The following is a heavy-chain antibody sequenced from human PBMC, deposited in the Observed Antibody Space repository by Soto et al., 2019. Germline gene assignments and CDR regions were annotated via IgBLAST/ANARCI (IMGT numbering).Heavy chain of an antibody. CDR3: ARVRQLVGYFYYYMDV. CDR1: GYTFTNYG. D-gene: IGHD6-6*01. J-gene: IGHJ6*03. V-gene: IGHV1-18*01. CDR2: ISAYNGDT. Sequence: QVQLLQSGAEVKKPGASVKVSCKASGYTFTNYGITWVRQAPGQGLEWMGWISAYNGDTHYTQRLQGRVTMTTDTSTSTAYMELSGLRSDYTAVYYWARVRQLVGYFYYYMDVWGKGTTVTFSS.